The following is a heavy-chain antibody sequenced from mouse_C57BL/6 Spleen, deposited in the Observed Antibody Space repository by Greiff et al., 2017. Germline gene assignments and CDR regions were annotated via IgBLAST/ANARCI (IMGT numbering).Heavy chain of an antibody. CDR2: IDPSDSYT. V-gene: IGHV1-59*01. CDR3: ARGRWLMAY. J-gene: IGHJ3*01. D-gene: IGHD2-3*01. CDR1: GYTFTSYW. Sequence: QVQLQQPGAELVRPGTSVKLSCKASGYTFTSYWMHWVKQRPGQGLEWIGVIDPSDSYTNYNQKFKGKATLTVDTSSSTAYMQLSSLTSEDAAVYYCARGRWLMAYWGQGTLVTVSA.